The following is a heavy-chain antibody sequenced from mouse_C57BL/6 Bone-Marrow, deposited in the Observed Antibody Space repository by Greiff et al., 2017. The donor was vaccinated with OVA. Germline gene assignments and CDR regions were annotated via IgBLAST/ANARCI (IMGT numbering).Heavy chain of an antibody. CDR2: IDPSDSET. D-gene: IGHD2-12*01. Sequence: VQLQQPGAELVRPGSSVKLSCKASGYTFTSYWMHWVKQRPIQGLEWIGNIDPSDSETHYNQKFKDKATLTVDKSSSTAYMQLSSLTSEDSAVYYCARGGAIESKGDYWGQGTTLTVSS. V-gene: IGHV1-52*01. CDR3: ARGGAIESKGDY. CDR1: GYTFTSYW. J-gene: IGHJ2*01.